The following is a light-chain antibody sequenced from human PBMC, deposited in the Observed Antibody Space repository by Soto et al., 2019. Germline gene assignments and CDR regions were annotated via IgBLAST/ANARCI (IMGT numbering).Light chain of an antibody. J-gene: IGKJ2*01. CDR2: DAS. CDR1: HSVSSY. V-gene: IGKV3-11*01. Sequence: DIVFTQSPATLSLYPGERATLSCRASHSVSSYLAWYQQRPCHVPRLLIYDASNRSTGIPARFSASGSGTDFTLTISSLEPKDFALYFCQQRSNGQPMYTFGQGTKLEIK. CDR3: QQRSNGQPMYT.